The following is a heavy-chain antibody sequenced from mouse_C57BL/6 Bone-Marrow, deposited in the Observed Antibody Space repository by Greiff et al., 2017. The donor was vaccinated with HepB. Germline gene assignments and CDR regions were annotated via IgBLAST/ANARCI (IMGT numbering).Heavy chain of an antibody. D-gene: IGHD1-1*01. V-gene: IGHV14-4*01. J-gene: IGHJ1*03. CDR2: IDPENGDT. CDR3: TTDYGSSYWYFDV. Sequence: VQLKESGAELVRPGASVKLSCTASGFNIKDDYMHWVKQRPEQGLEWIGWIDPENGDTEYASTFQGKATITADTSSNTAYLQLSSLTSEDTAVYYCTTDYGSSYWYFDVWGTGTTVTVSS. CDR1: GFNIKDDY.